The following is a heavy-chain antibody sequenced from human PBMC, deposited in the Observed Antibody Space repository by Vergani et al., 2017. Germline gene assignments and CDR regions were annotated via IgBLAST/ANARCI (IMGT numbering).Heavy chain of an antibody. V-gene: IGHV3-9*01. D-gene: IGHD6-13*01. J-gene: IGHJ2*01. CDR1: GFTFHDYG. Sequence: EVQLVESGGGLVQPGRSLRLSCAASGFTFHDYGMHWVRQAPGKGLEWVSGISWNSDSIAYADSVKGRFTISRDNAKNSLYLQMNSLRAEDTALYYCVKDIAASGNYWYFDLWGRGTLVTVSS. CDR3: VKDIAASGNYWYFDL. CDR2: ISWNSDSI.